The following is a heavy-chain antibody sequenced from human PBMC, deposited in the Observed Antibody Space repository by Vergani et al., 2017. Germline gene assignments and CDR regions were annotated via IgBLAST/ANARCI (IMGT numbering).Heavy chain of an antibody. CDR1: GGSISSSSYY. D-gene: IGHD6-13*01. CDR3: ARPFYKSSSWFDHDAFDI. CDR2: IYYSGST. J-gene: IGHJ3*02. V-gene: IGHV4-39*01. Sequence: QLQLQESGPGLVKPSETLSLTCTVSGGSISSSSYYWGWIRQPPGKGLEWIGSIYYSGSTYYNPSLKSRVTISVDTSKNQFSLKLSSVTAADTAVYYCARPFYKSSSWFDHDAFDIWGQATMVTVSS.